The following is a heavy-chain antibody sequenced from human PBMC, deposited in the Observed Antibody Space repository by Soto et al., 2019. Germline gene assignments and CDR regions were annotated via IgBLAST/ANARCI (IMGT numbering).Heavy chain of an antibody. CDR3: ARRGYSYGTRYFDY. J-gene: IGHJ4*02. D-gene: IGHD5-18*01. CDR1: GYPLTSYG. Sequence: XSVKVSCTASGYPLTSYGIIWVRQAPGQGLEWMGWISAYNGNTNYAQKLQCRVTMTTDTSTSTAYMELRSLRSDDTAVYYCARRGYSYGTRYFDYWGQGTLVTVSS. CDR2: ISAYNGNT. V-gene: IGHV1-18*01.